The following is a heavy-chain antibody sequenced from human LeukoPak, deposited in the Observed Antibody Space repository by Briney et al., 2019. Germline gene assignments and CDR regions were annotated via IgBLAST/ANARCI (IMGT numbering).Heavy chain of an antibody. CDR2: IGSDGKT. Sequence: GGSLRLSCEASGFTFSAYAMTWVRQAPGKGLEWVSSIGSDGKTHYSESVKGRFTISRDNSKNTLYQHMNSLRAEDTAIYYCAKMRGIVITFGGVIFDSWGQGTLATVSS. D-gene: IGHD3-16*01. J-gene: IGHJ4*02. V-gene: IGHV3-23*01. CDR3: AKMRGIVITFGGVIFDS. CDR1: GFTFSAYA.